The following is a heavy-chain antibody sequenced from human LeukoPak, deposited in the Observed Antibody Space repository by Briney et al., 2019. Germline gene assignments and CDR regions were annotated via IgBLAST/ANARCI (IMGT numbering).Heavy chain of an antibody. J-gene: IGHJ5*02. V-gene: IGHV3-15*07. CDR2: IRSNSDGGTI. CDR1: GFTFSNAW. CDR3: ATDFYDST. Sequence: PGGSLRLSCAASGFTFSNAWINWVRQAPGKGLEWVGRIRSNSDGGTIDYAAPVKGRFTLAREESKTTLYLQMNSLQPEDPAVYYCATDFYDSTWGQGTLVTVSS. D-gene: IGHD3-22*01.